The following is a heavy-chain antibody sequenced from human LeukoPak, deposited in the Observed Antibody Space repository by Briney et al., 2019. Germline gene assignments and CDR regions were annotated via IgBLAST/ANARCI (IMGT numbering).Heavy chain of an antibody. D-gene: IGHD6-13*01. CDR2: IYYSGST. J-gene: IGHJ2*01. Sequence: SETLSLTCTVPGGSISSSGYYWGWIRQPPGKGLEWIGSIYYSGSTYYNPSLKSRVTISLDTSKNQLSLKLSSVTAADTAVYYCARDFHISSPLWYFDLWGRGILVTVSS. CDR1: GGSISSSGYY. V-gene: IGHV4-39*07. CDR3: ARDFHISSPLWYFDL.